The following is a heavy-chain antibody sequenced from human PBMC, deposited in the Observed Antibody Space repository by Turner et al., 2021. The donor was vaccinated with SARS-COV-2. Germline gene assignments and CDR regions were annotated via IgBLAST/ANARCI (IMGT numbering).Heavy chain of an antibody. CDR3: ARRSSRLGNWYFDL. J-gene: IGHJ2*01. Sequence: QLQLQASGPGLVKPSETLSLTCTVSGGSISSSSYYWGWIRQPPGKGLEWIGSMYYSGSTYYNPSLKSRVTISVDTSKNQFSLKLSSVTAADTAVYYCARRSSRLGNWYFDLWGRGTLVTVSS. CDR1: GGSISSSSYY. V-gene: IGHV4-39*01. CDR2: MYYSGST. D-gene: IGHD2-15*01.